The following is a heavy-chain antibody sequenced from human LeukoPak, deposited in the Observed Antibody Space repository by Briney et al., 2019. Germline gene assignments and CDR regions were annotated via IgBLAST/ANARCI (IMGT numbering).Heavy chain of an antibody. D-gene: IGHD6-19*01. CDR1: GFTFSTYA. CDR3: AKGYSSVWEGYDY. J-gene: IGHJ4*02. V-gene: IGHV3-23*01. Sequence: PGASLRLSCAASGFTFSTYAMSWVRQAPEKGLEWVSVISGSGGNTYYADSVKGRFTISRDNSKNTLYLQMNSLRAEDTAIYYCAKGYSSVWEGYDYWGQGTLVTVSS. CDR2: ISGSGGNT.